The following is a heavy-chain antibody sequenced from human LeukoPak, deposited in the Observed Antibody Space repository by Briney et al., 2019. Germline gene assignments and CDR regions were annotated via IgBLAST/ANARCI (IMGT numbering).Heavy chain of an antibody. V-gene: IGHV4-39*01. CDR2: IYYSGST. CDR1: GGSISSSSYY. CDR3: ARPSAYSSPPGAFDI. Sequence: SETLSLTCTVSGGSISSSSYYWGWIRQPPGKGLEWIGSIYYSGSTYYNPSLKSRVTISVDTSKNQFSLKLSSVTAADTAVYYCARPSAYSSPPGAFDIWGQGTMVTVSS. D-gene: IGHD6-13*01. J-gene: IGHJ3*02.